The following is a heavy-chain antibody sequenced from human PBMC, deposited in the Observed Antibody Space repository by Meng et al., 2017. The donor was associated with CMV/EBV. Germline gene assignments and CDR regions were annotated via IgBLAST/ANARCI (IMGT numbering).Heavy chain of an antibody. CDR1: GGSISSYY. J-gene: IGHJ4*02. V-gene: IGHV4-59*12. CDR2: IYYSGST. CDR3: ARDAYSGSYSLGLGY. D-gene: IGHD1-26*01. Sequence: SETLSLTCTVSGGSISSYYWSWIRQPPGKGLEWIGYIYYSGSTNYNPSLKSRVTISVDTSKNQFSLKLNSVTPEDTAVYYCARDAYSGSYSLGLGYWGQGTLVTVSS.